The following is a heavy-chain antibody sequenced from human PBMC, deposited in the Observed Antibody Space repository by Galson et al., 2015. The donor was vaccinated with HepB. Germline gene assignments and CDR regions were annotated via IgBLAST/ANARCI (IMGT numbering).Heavy chain of an antibody. D-gene: IGHD2-15*01. CDR1: GFTFKNYA. V-gene: IGHV3-23*01. Sequence: SLRLSCAGCGFTFKNYAMRWVRQAPRRGLEWVSDINARGDKTYYAESVKGRFAISRDNLRNTVYLQLRSLRAGDTATYYCVQDIRGGCGDSDCSSWGRGTPVIVSP. CDR2: INARGDKT. CDR3: VQDIRGGCGDSDCSS. J-gene: IGHJ4*02.